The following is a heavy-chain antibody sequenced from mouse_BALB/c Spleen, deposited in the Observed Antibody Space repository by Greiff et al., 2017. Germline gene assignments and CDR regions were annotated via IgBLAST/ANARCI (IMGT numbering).Heavy chain of an antibody. V-gene: IGHV3-8*02. CDR2: ISYSGST. J-gene: IGHJ3*01. Sequence: EVKVEESGPSLVKPSQTLSLTCSVTGDSITSGYWNWIRKFPGNKLEYMGYISYSGSTYYNPSLKSRISITRDTSKNQYYLQLNSVTTEDTATYYCARNYGSSFWFAYWGQGTLVTVSA. CDR3: ARNYGSSFWFAY. CDR1: GDSITSGY. D-gene: IGHD1-1*01.